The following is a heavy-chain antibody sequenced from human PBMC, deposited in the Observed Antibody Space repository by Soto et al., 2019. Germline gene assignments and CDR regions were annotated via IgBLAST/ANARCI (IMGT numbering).Heavy chain of an antibody. CDR1: GYTFASYG. Sequence: QVQLVQSGPEVKQPGASVKVSCKASGYTFASYGVTWVRQAPGQGLEWMGWISVYNGNTNYAKKLQGRVSMTADTSTNTAYMELMSLSSDDTAVYFCARDRSSSWYGDHWGKGTLVTVSS. CDR3: ARDRSSSWYGDH. J-gene: IGHJ4*02. D-gene: IGHD6-13*01. CDR2: ISVYNGNT. V-gene: IGHV1-18*01.